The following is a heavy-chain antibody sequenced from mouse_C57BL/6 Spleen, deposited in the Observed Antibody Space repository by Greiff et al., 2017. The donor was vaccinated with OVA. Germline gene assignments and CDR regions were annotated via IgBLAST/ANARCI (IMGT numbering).Heavy chain of an antibody. J-gene: IGHJ4*01. CDR2: INPNNGGT. D-gene: IGHD2-3*01. CDR1: GYTFTDYN. V-gene: IGHV1-18*01. CDR3: ARLNGYYPYAMDY. Sequence: VQLQQSGPELVKPGASVKIPCKASGYTFTDYNMDWVKQSHGKSLEWIGDINPNNGGTNYNQKFKGKATLTVDKSSSTAYMELRSLTSEDTAVYYCARLNGYYPYAMDYWGQGTSVTVSS.